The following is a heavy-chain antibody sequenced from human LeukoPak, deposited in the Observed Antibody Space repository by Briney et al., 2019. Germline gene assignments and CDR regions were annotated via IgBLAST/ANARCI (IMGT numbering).Heavy chain of an antibody. CDR1: GGTFSSYA. J-gene: IGHJ4*02. D-gene: IGHD3-22*01. V-gene: IGHV1-69*13. Sequence: GASVKVSCKASGGTFSSYAISWVRQAPGQGLEWMGGIIPIFGTANYAQKFQGRVTITADESTSKAYMEPSSLRSEDTAVYYCARAAYYYDSSGYYYVAYYFDYWGQGTLVTVSS. CDR2: IIPIFGTA. CDR3: ARAAYYYDSSGYYYVAYYFDY.